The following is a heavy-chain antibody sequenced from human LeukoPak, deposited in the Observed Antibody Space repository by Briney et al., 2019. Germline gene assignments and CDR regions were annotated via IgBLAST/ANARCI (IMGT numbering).Heavy chain of an antibody. Sequence: SETLSLTCTVSGGSISSSSYYWGWIRQPPGKGLEWIGSIYYSGSTYYNPSLKSRVTISVDTSKNQFSLKLSSVTAADTAVYYCARQARRDGYLRGYFDLWGRGTLVTVSS. CDR2: IYYSGST. D-gene: IGHD5-24*01. J-gene: IGHJ2*01. CDR3: ARQARRDGYLRGYFDL. V-gene: IGHV4-39*01. CDR1: GGSISSSSYY.